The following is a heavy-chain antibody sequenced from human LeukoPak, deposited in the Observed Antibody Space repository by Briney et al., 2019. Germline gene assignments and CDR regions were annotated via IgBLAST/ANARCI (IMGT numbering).Heavy chain of an antibody. D-gene: IGHD1-1*01. Sequence: PSETLSLTCPVSGGSLTNYYWNWLRPPPGKELAWIGYFYSSGTPNSNPSLKSRVTISLDMSKNQISLRLSSVTAADTAVYYCARDLDGEALDVWGQGTMVTVSS. CDR3: ARDLDGEALDV. CDR2: FYSSGTP. CDR1: GGSLTNYY. J-gene: IGHJ3*01. V-gene: IGHV4-59*13.